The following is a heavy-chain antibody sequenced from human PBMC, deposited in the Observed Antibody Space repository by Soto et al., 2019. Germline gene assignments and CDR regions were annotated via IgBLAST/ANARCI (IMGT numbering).Heavy chain of an antibody. CDR3: ARDIDYGKYYFDY. V-gene: IGHV3-33*01. D-gene: IGHD4-17*01. J-gene: IGHJ4*02. CDR2: IWYDGSNK. Sequence: QVQLVESGGGVVQPGRSLRLSCAASGFTFSSYGMHWVRQAPGKGLEWVAVIWYDGSNKYYADSVKGRFTISRDNSMNTLYLQMNSLRAEDTAVYYCARDIDYGKYYFDYWGQGTLVTVSS. CDR1: GFTFSSYG.